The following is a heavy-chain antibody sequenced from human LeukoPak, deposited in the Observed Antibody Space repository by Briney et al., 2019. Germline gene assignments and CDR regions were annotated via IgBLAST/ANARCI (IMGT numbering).Heavy chain of an antibody. J-gene: IGHJ5*02. CDR2: IYYSGSS. Sequence: SETLSLTCTVSGGSNSSYYWSWIRQPPGKGLEWIGYIYYSGSSNYNPSLKSRVTISVDTSKNQFSLKLSSVTAADTAVYYCASISIAAAGNNWFDPWGQGTLVTVSS. D-gene: IGHD6-13*01. CDR1: GGSNSSYY. CDR3: ASISIAAAGNNWFDP. V-gene: IGHV4-59*12.